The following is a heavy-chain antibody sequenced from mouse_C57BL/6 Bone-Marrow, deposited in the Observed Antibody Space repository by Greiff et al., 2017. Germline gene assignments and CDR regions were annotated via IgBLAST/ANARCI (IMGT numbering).Heavy chain of an antibody. D-gene: IGHD1-1*01. CDR1: GFTFSDYG. CDR2: ISNLAYSI. Sequence: EVQLVESGGGLVQPGGSLKLSCAASGFTFSDYGMAWVRQAPRKGPEWVAFISNLAYSIYYADTVTGRFTISRENAKNTLYLEMSSLRSEDTAMYYCARLGYYGSAWDYAMDYWGQGTSVTVSS. V-gene: IGHV5-15*01. J-gene: IGHJ4*01. CDR3: ARLGYYGSAWDYAMDY.